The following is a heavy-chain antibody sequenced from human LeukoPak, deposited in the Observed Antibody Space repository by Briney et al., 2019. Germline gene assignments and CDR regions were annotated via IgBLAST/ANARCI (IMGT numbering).Heavy chain of an antibody. CDR3: ARDREQQLVQDAFDI. CDR1: GGTFSSYA. D-gene: IGHD6-13*01. CDR2: IIPILGIA. J-gene: IGHJ3*02. Sequence: SVKVSCKASGGTFSSYAISWVRQAPGQGLEWMGRIIPILGIANYAQKFQGRVTITADKSTSTAYMELSSLGSEDTAMYYCARDREQQLVQDAFDIWGQGTMVTVSS. V-gene: IGHV1-69*04.